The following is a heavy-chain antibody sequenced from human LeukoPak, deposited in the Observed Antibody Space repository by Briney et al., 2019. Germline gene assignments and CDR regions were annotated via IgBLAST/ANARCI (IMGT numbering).Heavy chain of an antibody. V-gene: IGHV3-9*01. D-gene: IGHD5-12*01. CDR2: ISWNSGNI. J-gene: IGHJ4*02. Sequence: GRSLRLSCAASGFTFDDYAMHWVRQAPGKGLEWVSGISWNSGNIGYADSVKGRFTISRDNAKKSLYLQMNSLRPEDTAFYYCAGDPPNSGYAFDYWGQGTLVTVSS. CDR3: AGDPPNSGYAFDY. CDR1: GFTFDDYA.